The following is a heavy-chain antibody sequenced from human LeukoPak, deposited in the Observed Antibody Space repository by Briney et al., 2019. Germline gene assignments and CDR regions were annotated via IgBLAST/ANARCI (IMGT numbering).Heavy chain of an antibody. D-gene: IGHD4/OR15-4a*01. CDR1: GYSISSGYY. V-gene: IGHV4-38-2*02. Sequence: SETLSLTCTVSGYSISSGYYWGWIRQPPGKGLEWIGSIYHSGSTYYNPSLKSRVTISVDTSKNQFSLKLSSVTAADTAVYYCARDHRHNYGPKLSNPYNWFDPWGQGTLVTVSS. CDR3: ARDHRHNYGPKLSNPYNWFDP. CDR2: IYHSGST. J-gene: IGHJ5*02.